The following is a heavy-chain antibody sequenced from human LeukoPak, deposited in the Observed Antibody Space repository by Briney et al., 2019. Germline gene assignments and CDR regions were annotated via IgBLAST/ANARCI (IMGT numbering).Heavy chain of an antibody. D-gene: IGHD3-10*01. Sequence: SETLSLTCSVSGYSISSAYYWGWIRQPPGKGLEWTGTMYHSGSTNYNPSLKSRVTISVDTSKNQFSLKLSSVTAADTAVYYCAKSNGYGLVDIWGQGTMVTVSS. CDR3: AKSNGYGLVDI. CDR2: MYHSGST. V-gene: IGHV4-38-2*02. CDR1: GYSISSAYY. J-gene: IGHJ3*02.